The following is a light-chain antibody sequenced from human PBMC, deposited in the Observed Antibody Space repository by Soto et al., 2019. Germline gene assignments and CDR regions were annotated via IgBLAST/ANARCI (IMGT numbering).Light chain of an antibody. CDR3: QQSGYSPIT. CDR2: GAS. CDR1: QSVSSSF. V-gene: IGKV3-20*01. Sequence: EIVLTQSPGTLSLSPGERATLSCRASQSVSSSFLSWYQQKRGQAPRLLMFGASSRATGIPDRFSGSGSGTDFTLTIYRLEPEDFAVYYCQQSGYSPITFGQGTDWRL. J-gene: IGKJ5*01.